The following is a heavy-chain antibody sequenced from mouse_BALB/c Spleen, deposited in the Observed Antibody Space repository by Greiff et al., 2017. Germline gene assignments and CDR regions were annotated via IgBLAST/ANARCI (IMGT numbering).Heavy chain of an antibody. V-gene: IGHV5-12-1*01. Sequence: EVMLVESGGGLVKPGGSLKLSCAASGFAFSSYDMSWVRQTPEKRLEWVAYISSGGGSTYYPDTVKGRFTISRDNAKNTLYLQMSSLKSEDTAMYYCARHGDYGYDAWFAYWGQGTLVTVSA. J-gene: IGHJ3*01. D-gene: IGHD2-2*01. CDR1: GFAFSSYD. CDR2: ISSGGGST. CDR3: ARHGDYGYDAWFAY.